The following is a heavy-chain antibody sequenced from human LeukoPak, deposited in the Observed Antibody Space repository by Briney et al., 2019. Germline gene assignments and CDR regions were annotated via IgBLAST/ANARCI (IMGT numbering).Heavy chain of an antibody. CDR1: GFTFSSYD. CDR2: IGTAGDT. V-gene: IGHV3-13*01. CDR3: ARDIFYYGSGPYYGMDV. D-gene: IGHD3-10*01. J-gene: IGHJ6*02. Sequence: GGSLRLSCAASGFTFSSYDMHWVRQATGKGLEWVSAIGTAGDTYYPGSVKGRFTISRENAKNSLYLQMNSLRAGDTAVYYCARDIFYYGSGPYYGMDVWGQGTTATVSS.